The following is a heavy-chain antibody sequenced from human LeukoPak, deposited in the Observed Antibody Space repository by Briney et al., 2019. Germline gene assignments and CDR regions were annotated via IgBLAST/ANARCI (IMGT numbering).Heavy chain of an antibody. J-gene: IGHJ3*02. CDR2: IYYSGST. V-gene: IGHV4-59*01. D-gene: IGHD3-22*01. Sequence: SETLSLTCTVSGGSISSYYWSWIRQPPGKGLEWIGYIYYSGSTNYNPSLKSRVTISVDTSKNQFSLKLSSVTAADTAVYYCARDPAYYYDSSGYLDAFDIWGQGTMVTVSS. CDR1: GGSISSYY. CDR3: ARDPAYYYDSSGYLDAFDI.